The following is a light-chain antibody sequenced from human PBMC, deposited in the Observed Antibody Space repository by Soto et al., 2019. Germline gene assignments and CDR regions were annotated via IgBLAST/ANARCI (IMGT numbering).Light chain of an antibody. V-gene: IGKV1-12*01. Sequence: DIQMTQSPSSVSASVGDRVTITCRASQGISSWLAWYQQKPGKAPKLPIYAASSLQSGDPSRFSGSSSGADVTLTISRQEPEDFAAYCCQQANRFHLTFGGGPEVEIK. CDR2: AAS. J-gene: IGKJ4*01. CDR3: QQANRFHLT. CDR1: QGISSW.